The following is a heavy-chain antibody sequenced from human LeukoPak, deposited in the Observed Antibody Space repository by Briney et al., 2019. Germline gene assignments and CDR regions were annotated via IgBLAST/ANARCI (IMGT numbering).Heavy chain of an antibody. CDR3: ARDRGYDFWSGLFDY. CDR1: GFTLSSYS. J-gene: IGHJ4*02. CDR2: ISSSSSYI. V-gene: IGHV3-21*01. D-gene: IGHD3-3*01. Sequence: RGSLRLSCAASGFTLSSYSMNWVRQAPGKGLEWVSSISSSSSYIYYADSVKGRFTISRDNAKNSLYLQMNSLRAEDTAVYYCARDRGYDFWSGLFDYWGQGTLVTVSS.